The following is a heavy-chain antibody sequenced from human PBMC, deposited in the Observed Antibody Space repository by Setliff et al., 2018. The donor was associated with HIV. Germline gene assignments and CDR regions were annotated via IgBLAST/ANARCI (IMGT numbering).Heavy chain of an antibody. CDR3: AREGPYSAWFVH. Sequence: PSETLSLTCSVSGVSVIGYYWTWMRQPPGRGLEWIASIYASGTTYNPSLKSRVTISIDTSKNQFSLNLHSVTAADTALYYCAREGPYSAWFVHWGQGALVTVSS. D-gene: IGHD4-4*01. J-gene: IGHJ5*02. V-gene: IGHV4-59*02. CDR2: IYASGT. CDR1: GVSVIGYY.